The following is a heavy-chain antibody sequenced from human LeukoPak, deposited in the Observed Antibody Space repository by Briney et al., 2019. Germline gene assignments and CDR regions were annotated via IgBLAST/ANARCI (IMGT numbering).Heavy chain of an antibody. CDR1: GFTFSSYA. Sequence: GGSLRLSCAASGFTFSSYAMSWVRQAPGKGLEWVSAISGSGGSTYYADSVKGRFTISRDNSKNTLFLRMNSLRAGDTAEYYFAKDYPSGITMYYFDYWGQGTLVTVSS. V-gene: IGHV3-23*01. CDR2: ISGSGGST. D-gene: IGHD3-10*02. J-gene: IGHJ4*02. CDR3: AKDYPSGITMYYFDY.